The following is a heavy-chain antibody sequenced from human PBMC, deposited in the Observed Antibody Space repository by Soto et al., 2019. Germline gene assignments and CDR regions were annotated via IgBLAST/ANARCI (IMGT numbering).Heavy chain of an antibody. CDR2: ISGSVGSN. CDR1: GFTLSDHG. V-gene: IGHV3-23*01. J-gene: IGHJ4*02. D-gene: IGHD1-7*01. CDR3: AKDRTIADRNYDE. Sequence: EVRLLESGGVLVQPGGSLRLSCVVSGFTLSDHGMSWVRHAPGKGLEWVSAISGSVGSNFYADSVKGRFNISRDNSKNTLNLQMNSPRDEDTAGDYCAKDRTIADRNYDEWGQGVLVTVSS.